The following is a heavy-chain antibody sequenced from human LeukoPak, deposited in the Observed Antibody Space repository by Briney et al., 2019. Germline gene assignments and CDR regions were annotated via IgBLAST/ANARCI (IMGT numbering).Heavy chain of an antibody. J-gene: IGHJ4*02. CDR2: IIPIFGTA. CDR3: ASKRGYSYGLDY. V-gene: IGHV1-69*13. CDR1: GGTFSSYA. D-gene: IGHD5-18*01. Sequence: SVKVSCKASGGTFSSYAISWVRQAPGQGLEWMGGIIPIFGTANYAQKFQGRVTITADESTSTGYMELSSLRSEDTAVYYCASKRGYSYGLDYWGQGTLVTVSS.